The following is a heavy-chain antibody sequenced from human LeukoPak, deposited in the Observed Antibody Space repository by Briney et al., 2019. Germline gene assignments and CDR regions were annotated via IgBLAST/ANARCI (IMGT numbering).Heavy chain of an antibody. J-gene: IGHJ4*02. CDR2: ISSYYGKP. CDR1: GYTFTSYG. Sequence: ASVKVSCKASGYTFTSYGISWVRQAPGQGLEWMGWISSYYGKPNYAQKFQGRVTITRDTSASTAYMELSSLRSEDTAVYYCAREGSSWYSGSANFDYWGQGTLVTVSS. D-gene: IGHD6-13*01. CDR3: AREGSSWYSGSANFDY. V-gene: IGHV1-18*01.